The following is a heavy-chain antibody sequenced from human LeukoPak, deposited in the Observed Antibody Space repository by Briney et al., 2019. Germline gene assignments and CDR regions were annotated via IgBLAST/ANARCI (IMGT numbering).Heavy chain of an antibody. CDR3: ANIHDYGDYRVDH. Sequence: PGGSLRLSCAASGFTFSSYGMHWVRQPPGRRLEWVTFISNDGSNKYYADSVKGRFTISRDNSKNTLYLQMDSLRVEDTAVYYCANIHDYGDYRVDHWGQGTLVTVSS. D-gene: IGHD4-17*01. V-gene: IGHV3-30*18. J-gene: IGHJ4*02. CDR1: GFTFSSYG. CDR2: ISNDGSNK.